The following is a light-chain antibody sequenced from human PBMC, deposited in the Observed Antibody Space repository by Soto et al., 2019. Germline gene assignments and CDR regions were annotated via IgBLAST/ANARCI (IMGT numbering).Light chain of an antibody. CDR1: QSISTY. V-gene: IGKV1-39*01. J-gene: IGKJ1*01. CDR3: QLTYIIPPLT. Sequence: DLQVTQSPSSLSASVGDRVTITCRASQSISTYLNWYQQKPGKAPNLLVFAASALQGGVPSRFSGGRSGTDFTLTISMLQNEDFATYYCQLTYIIPPLTFGQGTKVQIK. CDR2: AAS.